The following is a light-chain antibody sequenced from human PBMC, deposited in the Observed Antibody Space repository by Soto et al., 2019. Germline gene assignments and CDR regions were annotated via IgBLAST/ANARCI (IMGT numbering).Light chain of an antibody. CDR2: DAS. CDR1: QSVSFY. J-gene: IGKJ4*01. V-gene: IGKV3-11*01. CDR3: QQRTDWPLT. Sequence: EIVLTQSPGSLSLSPGERATLSCRASQSVSFYLAWYQQKPGQAPRLLIYDASSRATGIPARFSGSGSGTDFTLTISSLEPEDFAVYYCQQRTDWPLTFGGGTKVDI.